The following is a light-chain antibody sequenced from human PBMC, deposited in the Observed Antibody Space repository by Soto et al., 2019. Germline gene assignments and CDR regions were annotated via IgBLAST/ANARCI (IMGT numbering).Light chain of an antibody. J-gene: IGKJ4*01. CDR2: AAS. Sequence: DIQMTRSPSSLSASVGDRVTITCRASQGISNYLAWYQQKPGKVPKLLIYAASTLQSGVPSRFSGSGSGTDFTLTISSLQPEDVATYYCQKYNSAPPGITFGGGTKVEIK. V-gene: IGKV1-27*01. CDR1: QGISNY. CDR3: QKYNSAPPGIT.